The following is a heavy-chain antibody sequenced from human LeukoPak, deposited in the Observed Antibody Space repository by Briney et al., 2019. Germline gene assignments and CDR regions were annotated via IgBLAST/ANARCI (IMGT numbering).Heavy chain of an antibody. Sequence: GGSLRLSCAASGFTFSSYEMNWVRQAPGKGLEWVSYISSSGSTIYYADSVKGRFTISRDNAKNSLYLQMNSLRAGDTAVYYCARGALVATSDGAFDIWGQGTMVTVSS. D-gene: IGHD5-12*01. CDR2: ISSSGSTI. CDR1: GFTFSSYE. J-gene: IGHJ3*02. V-gene: IGHV3-48*03. CDR3: ARGALVATSDGAFDI.